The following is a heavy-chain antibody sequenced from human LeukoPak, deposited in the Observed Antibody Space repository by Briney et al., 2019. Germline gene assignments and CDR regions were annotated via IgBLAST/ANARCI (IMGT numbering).Heavy chain of an antibody. CDR3: AADRGVGELPRY. CDR2: IVVVSGNT. D-gene: IGHD3-10*01. CDR1: GFTFTSSA. J-gene: IGHJ4*02. V-gene: IGHV1-58*02. Sequence: TSVKVSCRASGFTFTSSAMQWVRQARGQRLEWIGWIVVVSGNTNYAQKFQERVTITRDMSTSTAHMELSSLRSEDTAVYYCAADRGVGELPRYWGQGTLVTVSS.